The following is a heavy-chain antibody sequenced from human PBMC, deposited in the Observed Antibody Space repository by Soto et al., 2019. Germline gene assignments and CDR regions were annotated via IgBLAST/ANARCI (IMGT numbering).Heavy chain of an antibody. J-gene: IGHJ6*03. CDR3: ARDGEGITGTTYYYYYYMDV. CDR2: IWYDGSNK. Sequence: GGSLRLSCAASGFTFSSYGMHWVRQAPGKGLEWVAVIWYDGSNKYYADSVKGRFTISRDNSKNTLYLQMNSLRAEDTAVYYWARDGEGITGTTYYYYYYMDVWGKGTTVTVSS. CDR1: GFTFSSYG. V-gene: IGHV3-33*01. D-gene: IGHD1-7*01.